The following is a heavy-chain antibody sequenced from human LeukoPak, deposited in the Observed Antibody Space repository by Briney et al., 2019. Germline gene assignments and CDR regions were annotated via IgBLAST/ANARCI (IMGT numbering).Heavy chain of an antibody. D-gene: IGHD3-22*01. CDR2: IYYRGST. CDR1: GGSISSNNYY. V-gene: IGHV4-39*07. J-gene: IGHJ4*02. CDR3: ARGDYYDSSGYFDY. Sequence: SETLSLTCTVSGGSISSNNYYWGWIRQPPGKGLEWIGSIYYRGSTYYNPSLKSRVTISVDTSKNQFSLKLSSVTAADTAVYYCARGDYYDSSGYFDYWGQGTLVTVSS.